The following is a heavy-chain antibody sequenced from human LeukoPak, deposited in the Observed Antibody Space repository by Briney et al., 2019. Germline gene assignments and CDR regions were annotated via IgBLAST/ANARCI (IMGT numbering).Heavy chain of an antibody. CDR2: IRSKAYGGTT. Sequence: PGRSLRLSCTASGFTFGDYAMSWFRQAPGKGLEWVGFIRSKAYGGTTEYAASVKGRFTISRDDSKSIAYLQMNSLKTEDTAVYYCTRGGDWHYYDSSGYLFDYWGQGTLVTVSS. CDR1: GFTFGDYA. J-gene: IGHJ4*02. V-gene: IGHV3-49*03. D-gene: IGHD3-22*01. CDR3: TRGGDWHYYDSSGYLFDY.